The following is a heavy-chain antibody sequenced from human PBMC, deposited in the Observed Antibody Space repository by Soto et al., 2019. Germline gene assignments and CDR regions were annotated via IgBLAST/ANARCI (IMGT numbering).Heavy chain of an antibody. J-gene: IGHJ6*02. CDR3: AREPRSEGIQLWLRFYYYYGMDV. CDR2: ISYDGSNK. CDR1: GFTFSSYA. Sequence: QVQLVESGGGVVQPGRSLRLSCAASGFTFSSYAMHWVRQAPGKGLEWVAXISYDGSNKYYADSVKGRFTISRDNSKNTLYLQMNSLRAEDTAVYYCAREPRSEGIQLWLRFYYYYGMDVWGQGTTVTVSS. V-gene: IGHV3-30-3*01. D-gene: IGHD5-18*01.